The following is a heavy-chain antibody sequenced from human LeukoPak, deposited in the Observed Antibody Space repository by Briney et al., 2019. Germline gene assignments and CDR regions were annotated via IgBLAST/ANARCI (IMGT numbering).Heavy chain of an antibody. V-gene: IGHV3-33*01. CDR1: GFTFSNYG. Sequence: GGSLRLSCAASGFTFSNYGMHWVRQAPGKGLEWVAVIWPDGSNKYYADSVQGRFTISRDNSNNSFYLQMYGLRAEDTAMDYCAREGATFSSNLDYFDLWGQGTLVTVSS. D-gene: IGHD6-13*01. J-gene: IGHJ4*02. CDR3: AREGATFSSNLDYFDL. CDR2: IWPDGSNK.